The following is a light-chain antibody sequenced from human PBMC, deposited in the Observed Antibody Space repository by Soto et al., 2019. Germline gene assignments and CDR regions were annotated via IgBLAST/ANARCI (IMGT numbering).Light chain of an antibody. V-gene: IGLV2-8*01. CDR1: SGDIGCYDY. CDR3: SSYAVSDNPYV. J-gene: IGLJ1*01. CDR2: EVT. Sequence: QSALTQPPSASGSTGQSVTISCTGTSGDIGCYDYVSWYQQHPGKAPKLMIYEVTKRPLGVPDRFSGSKSGNTASLTVSGLQAEDEADYYCSSYAVSDNPYVFGTGTNLTVL.